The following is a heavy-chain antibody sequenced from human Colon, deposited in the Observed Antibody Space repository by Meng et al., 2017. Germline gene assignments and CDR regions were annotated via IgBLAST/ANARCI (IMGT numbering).Heavy chain of an antibody. CDR1: GGTFSSYA. J-gene: IGHJ6*02. CDR2: IIPIFGIA. D-gene: IGHD1-26*01. V-gene: IGHV1-69*13. Sequence: SVKVSCKASGGTFSSYAISWVRQAPGQGLEWMGGIIPIFGIANYAQKFQGRVTITADESTSTAYMELSSLRSEDTAVYYCARGLGGIVGATTFYYGMDVWGQGTTVTVSS. CDR3: ARGLGGIVGATTFYYGMDV.